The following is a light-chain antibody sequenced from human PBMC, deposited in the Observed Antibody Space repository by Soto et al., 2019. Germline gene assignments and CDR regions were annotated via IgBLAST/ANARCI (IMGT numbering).Light chain of an antibody. V-gene: IGKV3-20*01. CDR2: GAS. CDR1: RSVSNR. J-gene: IGKJ1*01. CDR3: QRYDSLRT. Sequence: EIRMSQSPATLSVSTGETVTFSCRASRSVSNRLAWYQHKPGQAPRLLISGASNRATGIPDRFSGSGSGTDFTLTITRLEPEDFAMYYCQRYDSLRTFGQGTKVDIK.